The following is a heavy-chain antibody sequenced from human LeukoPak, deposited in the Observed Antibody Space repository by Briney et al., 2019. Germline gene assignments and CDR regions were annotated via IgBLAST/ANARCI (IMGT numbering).Heavy chain of an antibody. CDR2: INSDGSST. J-gene: IGHJ4*02. CDR1: GFTINNSW. D-gene: IGHD2/OR15-2a*01. Sequence: GGSLRLSCAASGFTINNSWMHWVRQAPGKGLVWVSRINSDGSSTSYEDSVKGRFTISRDNAKNTLYLQMNSLRVEDTAVYYCAKGPLLWNWGQGTLVTVSS. CDR3: AKGPLLWN. V-gene: IGHV3-74*01.